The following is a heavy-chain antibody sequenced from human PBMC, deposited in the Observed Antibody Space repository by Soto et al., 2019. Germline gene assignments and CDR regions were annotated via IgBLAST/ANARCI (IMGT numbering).Heavy chain of an antibody. CDR3: AVQQLVSPYHMVV. Sequence: SDTLSLTCTVSGGSISRYYWSWIRQPPGKGMEWIGYIYYSGSTNYNPSLKSRVTISVDTSKNQFSLKLSSVTAADTAVYYCAVQQLVSPYHMVVWGKETTLTIYS. V-gene: IGHV4-59*07. CDR1: GGSISRYY. CDR2: IYYSGST. J-gene: IGHJ6*03. D-gene: IGHD6-13*01.